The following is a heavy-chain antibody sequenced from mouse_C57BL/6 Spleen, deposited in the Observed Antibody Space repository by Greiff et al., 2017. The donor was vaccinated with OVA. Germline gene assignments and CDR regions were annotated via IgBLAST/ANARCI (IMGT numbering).Heavy chain of an antibody. D-gene: IGHD1-1*01. CDR2: INPGSGGT. V-gene: IGHV1-54*01. CDR1: GYAFTNYL. J-gene: IGHJ1*03. CDR3: ARRYGSSYGYFDV. Sequence: VQVVESGAELVRPGTSVKVSCKASGYAFTNYLIEWVKQRPGQGLEWIGVINPGSGGTNYNEKFKGKATLTADKSSSTAYMQLSSLTSEDSAVYVCARRYGSSYGYFDVWGTGTTVTVSS.